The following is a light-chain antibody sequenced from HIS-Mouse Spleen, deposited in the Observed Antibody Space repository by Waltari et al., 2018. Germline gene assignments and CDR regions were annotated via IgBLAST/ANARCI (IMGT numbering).Light chain of an antibody. J-gene: IGLJ2*01. Sequence: SYELTQPPSVSVSPGQTARITCSGDALPKKYAYWYPQKSGQAPVLVIYEDSNRPSGSPERFSGPSSGTMATLTISGAQVEDEADYYCYSTDSSGNHRVFGGGTKLTVL. V-gene: IGLV3-10*01. CDR3: YSTDSSGNHRV. CDR1: ALPKKY. CDR2: EDS.